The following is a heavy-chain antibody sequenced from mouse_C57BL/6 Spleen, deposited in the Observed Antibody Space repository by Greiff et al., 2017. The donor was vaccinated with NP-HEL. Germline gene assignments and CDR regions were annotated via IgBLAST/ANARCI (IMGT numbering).Heavy chain of an antibody. D-gene: IGHD1-1*01. CDR3: ARRTLITTVVARDYAMDY. J-gene: IGHJ4*01. CDR2: IYPGDGDT. V-gene: IGHV1-82*01. Sequence: QVQLQQSGPELVKPGASVKISCKASGYAFSSSWMNWVKQRPGKGLEWIGRIYPGDGDTNYNGKFKGKATLTADKSSSTAYMQLSSLTSEDSAVYFCARRTLITTVVARDYAMDYWGQGTSVTVSS. CDR1: GYAFSSSW.